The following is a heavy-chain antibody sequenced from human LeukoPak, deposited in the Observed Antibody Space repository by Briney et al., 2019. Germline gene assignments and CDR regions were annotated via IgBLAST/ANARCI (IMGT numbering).Heavy chain of an antibody. V-gene: IGHV3-48*04. CDR3: ARDQRSGSGTYRYDF. D-gene: IGHD3-10*01. J-gene: IGHJ4*02. CDR1: GFSISRSS. Sequence: GGSLRLSCAASGFSISRSSMNWVRQAPGEGLEWVSYITASSGTIYYGDSVKGRFAISRDNAKNSLYLQMNSLRVEDTAVYYCARDQRSGSGTYRYDFWGRGTLVTVSS. CDR2: ITASSGTI.